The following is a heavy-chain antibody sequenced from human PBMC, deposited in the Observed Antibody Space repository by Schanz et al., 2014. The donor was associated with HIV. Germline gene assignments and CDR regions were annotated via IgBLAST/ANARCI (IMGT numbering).Heavy chain of an antibody. D-gene: IGHD1-26*01. J-gene: IGHJ6*02. CDR3: AREREESIAYYYYGMDV. CDR2: ISNDGRNK. CDR1: GFSFDTFG. Sequence: QVQLVESGGGVVQPGRSLRLSCAGSGFSFDTFGIHWVRQAPGKGLGRLADISNDGRNKKFANSVKGRFTISRDNSKNTVYLQMNSLRAEDTAVYYCAREREESIAYYYYGMDVWGQGTAVTVSS. V-gene: IGHV3-30*03.